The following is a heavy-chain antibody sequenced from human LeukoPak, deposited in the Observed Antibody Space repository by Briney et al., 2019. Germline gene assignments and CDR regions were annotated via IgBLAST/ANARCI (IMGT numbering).Heavy chain of an antibody. J-gene: IGHJ6*03. CDR2: ISGSGRGGSP. CDR1: GFTFSSFP. D-gene: IGHD6-6*01. V-gene: IGHV3-23*01. CDR3: AKDGLYSSSSWTTGYYYYYRDV. Sequence: GGPLRLSCAASGFTFSSFPMIWVPQAPGKGLVGCSNISGSGRGGSPYYPDYVKGRFTIARENSKNPLFLQMNSLRAAETAVYYCAKDGLYSSSSWTTGYYYYYRDVWGKGTTVTVSS.